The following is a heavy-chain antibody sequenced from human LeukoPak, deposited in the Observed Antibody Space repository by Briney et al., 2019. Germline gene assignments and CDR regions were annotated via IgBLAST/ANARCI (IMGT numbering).Heavy chain of an antibody. CDR3: ASYSYYYDSSGCFDY. V-gene: IGHV4-59*01. CDR1: GGSISSYY. Sequence: SETLSLTCTVSGGSISSYYWSWIRQPPGKGLEWIGYIYYSGSTNYNPSLKSRVTISVDTSKNQFSLKLSSVTAADTAVYYCASYSYYYDSSGCFDYWGQGTLVTVSS. D-gene: IGHD3-22*01. CDR2: IYYSGST. J-gene: IGHJ4*02.